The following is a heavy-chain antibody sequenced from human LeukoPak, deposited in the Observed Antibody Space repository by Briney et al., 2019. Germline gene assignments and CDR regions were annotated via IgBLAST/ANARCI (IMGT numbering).Heavy chain of an antibody. CDR3: ARGYYYYGMDV. Sequence: PSETLSLTCAVYGGSFSGHYWSWIRQPPGEGLEWIGEINHSGSTNYNPSLKSRVTISVDTSKNQFSLKLSSVTAADTAVYYCARGYYYYGMDVWGKGTTVTVSS. CDR2: INHSGST. CDR1: GGSFSGHY. J-gene: IGHJ6*04. V-gene: IGHV4-34*01.